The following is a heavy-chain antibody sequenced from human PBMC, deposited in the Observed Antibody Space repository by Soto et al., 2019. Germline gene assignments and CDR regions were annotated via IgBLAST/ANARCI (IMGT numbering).Heavy chain of an antibody. D-gene: IGHD6-13*01. J-gene: IGHJ6*02. CDR3: ARSSIAAAQDYYYGMDV. CDR2: IIPIFGTA. Sequence: QVQLVQSGAEVKKPGSSVKVSCKASGGTFSSYAISWVRQAPGQGLEWMGGIIPIFGTANYAQKFQGRVTITADESTSTAYMELSSLRSEDAAVYYCARSSIAAAQDYYYGMDVWGQGTTVTVSS. V-gene: IGHV1-69*01. CDR1: GGTFSSYA.